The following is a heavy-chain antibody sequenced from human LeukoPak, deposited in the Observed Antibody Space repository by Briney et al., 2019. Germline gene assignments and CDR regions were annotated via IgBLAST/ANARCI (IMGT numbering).Heavy chain of an antibody. V-gene: IGHV3-23*01. D-gene: IGHD3-22*01. CDR3: AKRGHYDPSVLRAPFDY. CDR2: IRGTGGNT. CDR1: GFTFSSYA. J-gene: IGHJ4*02. Sequence: PGGSLRLSCAASGFTFSSYAISWVRQAPGKGREWVSAIRGTGGNTHYADSVKGRFTISRDNSQNTVYLQMNSLRAEDTALYYCAKRGHYDPSVLRAPFDYWGQGTLVTVSS.